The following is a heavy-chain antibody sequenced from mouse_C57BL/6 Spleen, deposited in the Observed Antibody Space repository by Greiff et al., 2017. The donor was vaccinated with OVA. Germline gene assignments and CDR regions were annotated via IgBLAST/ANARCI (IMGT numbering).Heavy chain of an antibody. V-gene: IGHV1-81*01. J-gene: IGHJ4*01. Sequence: VQLQQSGAELARPGASVTLSCKASGYTFTSYGISWVKQRTGQGLEWIGEIYPRSGNTYYNEKFKGKATLTADKSSSTAYMELRSLTSEASAVYFCAEITTVVAPAMDYWGQGTSVTVSS. D-gene: IGHD1-1*01. CDR1: GYTFTSYG. CDR3: AEITTVVAPAMDY. CDR2: IYPRSGNT.